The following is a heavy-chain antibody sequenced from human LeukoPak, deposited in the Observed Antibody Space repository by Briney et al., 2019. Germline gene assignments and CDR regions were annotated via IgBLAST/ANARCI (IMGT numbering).Heavy chain of an antibody. J-gene: IGHJ6*02. CDR2: IKQDGSEK. CDR1: GFTFSSYW. D-gene: IGHD1-7*01. Sequence: PGGSLRLSCAASGFTFSSYWMSWVRQAPGKGLEWVANIKQDGSEKYYVDSVKGRFTISRDNAKNSLYQQMNSLRAEDTAVYYCARMDGTAGFFGYYYGMDVWGQGTTVTVSS. V-gene: IGHV3-7*03. CDR3: ARMDGTAGFFGYYYGMDV.